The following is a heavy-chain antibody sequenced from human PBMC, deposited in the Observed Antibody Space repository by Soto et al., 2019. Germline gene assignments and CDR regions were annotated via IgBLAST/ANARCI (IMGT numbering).Heavy chain of an antibody. J-gene: IGHJ3*02. CDR1: GFSLSTSGVG. Sequence: SGPTLVNPTQTLTLTCTFSGFSLSTSGVGVGWIRQPPGKALEWLALIFLNDDKRYSPALKSRLTITKDTSKSQVVLTMTNMDPVDIATYSCARRALGTVSDAFDIWGQGTMVTVSS. CDR3: ARRALGTVSDAFDI. V-gene: IGHV2-5*01. CDR2: IFLNDDK. D-gene: IGHD2-21*02.